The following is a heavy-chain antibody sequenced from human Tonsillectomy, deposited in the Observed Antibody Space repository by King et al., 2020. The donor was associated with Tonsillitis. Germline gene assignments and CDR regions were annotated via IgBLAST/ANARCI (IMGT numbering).Heavy chain of an antibody. Sequence: VQLVESGGGVVQPGRSLRLSCAASGFTFSNYGMHWVRQAPGKGLEWVAVISYDGSNKYYADSVKGRFTISRDNSKNTLYVQMNSLRAEDTAVYYCAGDMRGAMDVWGPGTTVTVTS. J-gene: IGHJ6*02. CDR2: ISYDGSNK. CDR3: AGDMRGAMDV. V-gene: IGHV3-30*03. CDR1: GFTFSNYG. D-gene: IGHD2-2*01.